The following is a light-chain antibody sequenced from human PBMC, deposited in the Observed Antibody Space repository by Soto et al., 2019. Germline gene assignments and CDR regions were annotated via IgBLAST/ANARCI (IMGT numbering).Light chain of an antibody. V-gene: IGKV1-17*01. CDR2: AAS. J-gene: IGKJ5*01. Sequence: DIQMTQSPSSLSASIGDRVSITCRASLDIGNDLDWYQQKPGRAPKLLIYAASTLQSGVPSRFSGSGSGTEFTLTITSLQPEDFATYYCQQLNFFPITFGQGTRLEIK. CDR1: LDIGND. CDR3: QQLNFFPIT.